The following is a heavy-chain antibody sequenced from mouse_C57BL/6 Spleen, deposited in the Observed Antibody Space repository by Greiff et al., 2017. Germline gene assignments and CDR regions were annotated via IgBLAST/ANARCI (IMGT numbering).Heavy chain of an antibody. CDR3: AHYDYDVGWYIDV. Sequence: VQLKQSGAELVKPGASVKLSCTASGFNIKDYYMHWVKQRTEQGLEWIGRIDPEDGETKYAPKFQGKATITADTSSNTAYLQLSSLTSEDTAVYYCAHYDYDVGWYIDVWGTGTTVTVSS. D-gene: IGHD2-4*01. V-gene: IGHV14-2*01. J-gene: IGHJ1*03. CDR1: GFNIKDYY. CDR2: IDPEDGET.